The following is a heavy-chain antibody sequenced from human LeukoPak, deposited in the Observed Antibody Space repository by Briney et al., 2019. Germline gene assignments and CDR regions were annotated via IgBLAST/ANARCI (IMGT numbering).Heavy chain of an antibody. CDR1: GFTFSTFS. CDR3: AKSQSGTLLRFLEWLLYKGSDS. J-gene: IGHJ5*01. D-gene: IGHD3-3*01. CDR2: ITASGTNT. V-gene: IGHV3-23*01. Sequence: QPGGSLRLSCAASGFTFSTFSMTWVRQAPGMGLEWVSTITASGTNTYYADSVKGRFTISRDNSKSTLYLQMNSLRAEDTAVYYCAKSQSGTLLRFLEWLLYKGSDSWGQGALVTVSS.